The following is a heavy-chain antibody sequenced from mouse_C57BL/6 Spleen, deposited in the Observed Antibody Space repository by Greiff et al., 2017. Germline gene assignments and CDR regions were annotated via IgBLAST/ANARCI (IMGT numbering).Heavy chain of an antibody. CDR1: GYSFTDYN. CDR2: INPNYGTT. Sequence: VQLQQSGPELVKPGASVKISCKASGYSFTDYNMNWVKQSNGKSLEWIGVINPNYGTTSYNQKFKGKATLTVDQSSSTAYMQLNSLTSEDSAVXYCARGGPTVYYDYDGDAMDDWGQGTSVTVSS. J-gene: IGHJ4*01. V-gene: IGHV1-39*01. D-gene: IGHD2-4*01. CDR3: ARGGPTVYYDYDGDAMDD.